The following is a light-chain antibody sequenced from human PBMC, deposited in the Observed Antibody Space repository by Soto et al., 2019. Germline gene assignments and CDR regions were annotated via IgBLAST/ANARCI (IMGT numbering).Light chain of an antibody. CDR1: QTLLHSNGYNY. V-gene: IGKV2-28*01. Sequence: DIVMTQSPLSLPVTPGEPASISCRSSQTLLHSNGYNYLDWYLQKPGQSPQLLISLSSDRASGVPNRFSGSGSGTDFTPKISRVEAEDVGVYYCMQSLQTPWTFGQGTNVGIK. J-gene: IGKJ1*01. CDR2: LSS. CDR3: MQSLQTPWT.